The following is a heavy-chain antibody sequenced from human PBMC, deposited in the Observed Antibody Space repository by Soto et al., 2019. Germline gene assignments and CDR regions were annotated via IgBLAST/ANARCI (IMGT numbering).Heavy chain of an antibody. D-gene: IGHD2-15*01. V-gene: IGHV1-18*01. CDR3: ARYCSGGSCYSDDAFDI. CDR1: GYTFTSYG. CDR2: ISAYNGNT. Sequence: VASVKVSCKASGYTFTSYGISWVRQAPGQGLEWMGWISAYNGNTNYAQKLQGRVTMTTDTSTSTAYMELRSLRSDDTAVYYCARYCSGGSCYSDDAFDIWGQGTMVTVSS. J-gene: IGHJ3*02.